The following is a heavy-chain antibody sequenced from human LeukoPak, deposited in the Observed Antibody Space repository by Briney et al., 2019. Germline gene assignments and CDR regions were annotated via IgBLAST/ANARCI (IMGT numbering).Heavy chain of an antibody. V-gene: IGHV3-66*01. J-gene: IGHJ5*02. CDR2: IYSGGST. D-gene: IGHD3-16*02. CDR3: AKSGGSYRYSWFDP. Sequence: GGSLRLSCAASGFTVSSNYMSWVRQAPGKGLEWVSVIYSGGSTYYADSVKGRFTISRDNSKNTLYLQMNSLRAEDTAVYYCAKSGGSYRYSWFDPWGQGTLVTVSS. CDR1: GFTVSSNY.